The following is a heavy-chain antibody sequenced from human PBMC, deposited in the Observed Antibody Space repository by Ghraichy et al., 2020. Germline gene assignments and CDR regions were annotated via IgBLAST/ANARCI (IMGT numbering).Heavy chain of an antibody. CDR3: TTLNLVEVTADVGP. D-gene: IGHD2-21*02. J-gene: IGHJ5*02. CDR2: IKSKSDGGTI. Sequence: GGSLRLSCAASGFSFNKAWMNWVRQAPGKGLEWVGRIKSKSDGGTIDYGAPVRGRFTISRDDSRKTLYLQMNSLRTEDTATYYCTTLNLVEVTADVGPWGQGTLVTVSS. CDR1: GFSFNKAW. V-gene: IGHV3-15*07.